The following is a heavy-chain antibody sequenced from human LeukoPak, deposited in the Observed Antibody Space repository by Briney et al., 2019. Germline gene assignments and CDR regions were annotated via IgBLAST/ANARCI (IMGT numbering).Heavy chain of an antibody. V-gene: IGHV1-2*02. Sequence: ASVKVSCKASGYTFTGYYMHWVRQAPGQGLEWMGWINPNSGGTNYAQKFQGRVTMTRDTSISTAYMELSRLRSDDTAMYYCASALLGYCSSTSCYTGGDWGQGTLVTVSS. CDR1: GYTFTGYY. D-gene: IGHD2-2*02. CDR3: ASALLGYCSSTSCYTGGD. J-gene: IGHJ4*02. CDR2: INPNSGGT.